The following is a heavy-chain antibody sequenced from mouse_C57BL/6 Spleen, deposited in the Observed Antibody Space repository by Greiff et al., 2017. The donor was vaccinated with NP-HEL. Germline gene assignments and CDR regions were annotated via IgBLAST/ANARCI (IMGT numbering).Heavy chain of an antibody. CDR1: GYTFTDHI. CDR3: GRSQLGLYYAMDY. CDR2: IYPVSGEN. J-gene: IGHJ4*01. V-gene: IGHV1-11*01. D-gene: IGHD4-1*02. Sequence: QVQLQQSGAELASPGASVTLSCKASGYTFTDHIMNWVKKRPGQGLEWIGRIYPVSGENNYNQKFMGKATFSVDRSSSTVYMVLNSLTSEDPAVYYCGRSQLGLYYAMDYWGQGTSVTVSS.